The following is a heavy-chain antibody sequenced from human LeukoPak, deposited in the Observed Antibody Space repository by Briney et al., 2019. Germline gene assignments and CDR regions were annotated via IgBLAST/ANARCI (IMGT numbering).Heavy chain of an antibody. CDR3: ASGYGSGSYYNPRDAFDI. CDR1: GFTFSSYG. Sequence: GGSLRLSCAASGFTFSSYGMHWVRQAPGKGLEWVAFIRYDGSNKYYADSVKGRFTISRHNSKNTLYLQMNSLRADDTAVYYCASGYGSGSYYNPRDAFDIWGQGTMVTVSS. V-gene: IGHV3-30*02. CDR2: IRYDGSNK. D-gene: IGHD3-10*01. J-gene: IGHJ3*02.